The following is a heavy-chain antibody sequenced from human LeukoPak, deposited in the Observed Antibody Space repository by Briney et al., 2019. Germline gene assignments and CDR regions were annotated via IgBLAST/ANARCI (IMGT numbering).Heavy chain of an antibody. CDR3: ASADGYKIDY. Sequence: SETLSLTCAVYGGSFSGYYWSWIRQPPGKGLEWIGEINHSGSTNYNPSLKSRVTISVDTSKNQFSLKLSSVTAADTAVYYCASADGYKIDYWGQGTLVTVSS. CDR1: GGSFSGYY. D-gene: IGHD5-24*01. J-gene: IGHJ4*02. CDR2: INHSGST. V-gene: IGHV4-34*01.